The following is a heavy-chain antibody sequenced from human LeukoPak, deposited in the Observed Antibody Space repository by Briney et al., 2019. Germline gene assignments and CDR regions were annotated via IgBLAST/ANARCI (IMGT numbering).Heavy chain of an antibody. Sequence: GGSLRLSCAASGFTFSSYEMNWVRHAPGKGLEWVSYISSSGSTIYYADSVKGRFTISRDNAKNSLYLQMNSLRAEDTAVYYCARGGRYCSGGSCYVDYWGQGTLVTVSS. V-gene: IGHV3-48*03. CDR2: ISSSGSTI. CDR1: GFTFSSYE. CDR3: ARGGRYCSGGSCYVDY. D-gene: IGHD2-15*01. J-gene: IGHJ4*02.